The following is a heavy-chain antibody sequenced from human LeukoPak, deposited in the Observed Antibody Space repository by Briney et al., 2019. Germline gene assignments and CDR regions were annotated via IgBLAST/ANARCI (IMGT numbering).Heavy chain of an antibody. CDR3: ARQGRWLQFGGY. CDR2: IYHSGST. D-gene: IGHD5-24*01. CDR1: GGFISSSNW. V-gene: IGHV4-4*02. J-gene: IGHJ4*02. Sequence: SGTLSLTCAVSGGFISSSNWWSWVRQPPGKGLEWIGEIYHSGSTNYNPSLRSRVTISVDTSKNQFSLKLSSVTAADTAVYYCARQGRWLQFGGYWGQGTLVTVSS.